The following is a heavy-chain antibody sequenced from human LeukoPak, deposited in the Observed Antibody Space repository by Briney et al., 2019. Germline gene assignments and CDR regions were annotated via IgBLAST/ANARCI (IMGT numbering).Heavy chain of an antibody. J-gene: IGHJ4*02. CDR2: ISGSGGST. D-gene: IGHD5-18*01. CDR1: GFTFSSYA. CDR3: AKTPGYSYGTNYFDY. V-gene: IGHV3-23*01. Sequence: GGSLRLSCAASGFTFSSYAMSWVRQAPGKGLEWVSAISGSGGSTYYADSVKGRFTISRDNSKNTLYLQTNSLRAEDTAVYYCAKTPGYSYGTNYFDYWGQGTLVTVSS.